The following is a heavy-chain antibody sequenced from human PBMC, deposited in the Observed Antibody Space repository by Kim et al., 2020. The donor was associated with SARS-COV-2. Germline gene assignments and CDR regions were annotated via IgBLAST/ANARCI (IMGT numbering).Heavy chain of an antibody. CDR2: INHSGST. CDR1: GGSFSGYY. D-gene: IGHD3-22*01. J-gene: IGHJ4*02. CDR3: ASSPMNDSSGYYRHFRY. V-gene: IGHV4-34*01. Sequence: SETLSLTCAVYGGSFSGYYWSWIRQPPGKGLEWIGEINHSGSTNYNPSLKSRVTISVDTSTNQFSLKLISVTAADTAVYYCASSPMNDSSGYYRHFRYWGQGTLVTVSS.